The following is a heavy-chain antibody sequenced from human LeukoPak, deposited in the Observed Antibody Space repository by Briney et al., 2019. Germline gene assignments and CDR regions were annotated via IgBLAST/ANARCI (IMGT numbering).Heavy chain of an antibody. Sequence: PGGSLRLSCAASGFTFSSYGMHWVRQAPGKGLEWVAFIRYDGNKKYYADSVKGRFTISRDNSRNTLFLQMNSLRAEDTAVYYCAIFTMIIVDPKDNWLDPWGQGTLVTVSS. CDR2: IRYDGNKK. D-gene: IGHD3-22*01. CDR1: GFTFSSYG. J-gene: IGHJ5*02. CDR3: AIFTMIIVDPKDNWLDP. V-gene: IGHV3-30*02.